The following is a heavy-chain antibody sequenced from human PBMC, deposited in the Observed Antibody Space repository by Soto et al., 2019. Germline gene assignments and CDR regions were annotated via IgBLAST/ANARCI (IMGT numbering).Heavy chain of an antibody. Sequence: GGSLRLSCAASGFTFSSYAMSWLRRAPGKGPEWVSTISGNGGRTYYADSVKGRFTISRDNSQTTLFLQMNSLRAEDTAVYYCAKDLGVYCGGGTCWGPFDNWGQGT. V-gene: IGHV3-23*01. D-gene: IGHD2-15*01. CDR1: GFTFSSYA. CDR2: ISGNGGRT. CDR3: AKDLGVYCGGGTCWGPFDN. J-gene: IGHJ4*02.